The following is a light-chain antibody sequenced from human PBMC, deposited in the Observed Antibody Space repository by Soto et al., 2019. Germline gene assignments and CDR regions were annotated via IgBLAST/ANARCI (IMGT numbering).Light chain of an antibody. Sequence: QSALTQPASVSGSPGQSITISCTGTSSDVGGYNYVSWYQQYPGKAPKLMIYEVSNRPSGVSNRFSGSKSGNTASLTISGLQAEDEADYYCSSYTSDSTLFGGGTKLPS. CDR3: SSYTSDSTL. CDR1: SSDVGGYNY. J-gene: IGLJ2*01. V-gene: IGLV2-14*01. CDR2: EVS.